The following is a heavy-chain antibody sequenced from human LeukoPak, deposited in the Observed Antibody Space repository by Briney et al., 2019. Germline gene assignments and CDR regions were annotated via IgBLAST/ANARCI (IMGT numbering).Heavy chain of an antibody. J-gene: IGHJ4*02. CDR1: GYTFTTYS. D-gene: IGHD2-21*01. CDR2: ISDHNGNP. CDR3: ARDSILGAPYTDY. V-gene: IGHV1-18*01. Sequence: RASVKVSCRASGYTFTTYSISWVRQAPGQGLEWLGWISDHNGNPDYAEKFQGRVTLTTDPSTSTAYMELTSLRSDDTAVYYCARDSILGAPYTDYWGQGTLVTVSS.